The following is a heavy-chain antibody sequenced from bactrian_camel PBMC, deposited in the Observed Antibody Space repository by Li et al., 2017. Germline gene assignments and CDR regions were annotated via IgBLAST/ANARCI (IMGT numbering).Heavy chain of an antibody. D-gene: IGHD6*01. J-gene: IGHJ4*01. CDR2: IEHDGRI. CDR3: ASEERPCTVEAATIPEYNY. V-gene: IGHV3S63*01. Sequence: HVQLVESGGGSVQAGGSLRLSCTATGYKMDTYCVGWFRQSQGKERERVATIEHDGRIVYADSVKGRFTVSKDNAKNTVTLQMVNLKPEDTAMYYCASEERPCTVEAATIPEYNYWGQGTQVTV. CDR1: GYKMDTYC.